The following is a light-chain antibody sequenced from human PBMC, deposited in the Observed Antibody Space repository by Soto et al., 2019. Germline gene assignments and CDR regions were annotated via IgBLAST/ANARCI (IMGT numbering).Light chain of an antibody. Sequence: EIVMTQSPATLSVSPGERATLSCRASQSVSSKLAWYQQKPGQAPRLLIYLASNRAAGVPARFSGSGSGTDFTLTISDVEPEDFAVYYCHQRQSWPRTFGQGTTVDIK. CDR2: LAS. V-gene: IGKV3-11*01. CDR1: QSVSSK. CDR3: HQRQSWPRT. J-gene: IGKJ1*01.